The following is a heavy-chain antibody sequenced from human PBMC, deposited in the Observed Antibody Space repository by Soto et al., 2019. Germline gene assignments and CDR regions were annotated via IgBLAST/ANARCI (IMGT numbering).Heavy chain of an antibody. Sequence: ASVKVSCKASGYTFTSYDINWVRQATGQGLEWMGWMNPNSGNTGYAQKFQGRVTMTRNTSISTAYMELSSLRSEDTAVYYCARALPFVLVPAADEIYGMDVWGQGTTVTVSS. J-gene: IGHJ6*02. CDR2: MNPNSGNT. V-gene: IGHV1-8*01. CDR1: GYTFTSYD. CDR3: ARALPFVLVPAADEIYGMDV. D-gene: IGHD2-2*01.